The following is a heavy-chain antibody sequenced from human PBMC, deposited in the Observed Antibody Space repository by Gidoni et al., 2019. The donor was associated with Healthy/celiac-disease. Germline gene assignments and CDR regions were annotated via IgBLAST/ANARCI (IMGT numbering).Heavy chain of an antibody. J-gene: IGHJ4*02. CDR2: ISWNSGSI. V-gene: IGHV3-9*01. Sequence: EVQLVESGGGLVQPGRSLRLSCAASGFTFDDYAMHWVRQAPGKGLEWVSGISWNSGSIGYADSVKGRFTISRDNAKNSLYLQMNSLRAEDTALYYCAKDKEDYGDSHPFDYWGQGTLVTVSS. CDR3: AKDKEDYGDSHPFDY. D-gene: IGHD4-17*01. CDR1: GFTFDDYA.